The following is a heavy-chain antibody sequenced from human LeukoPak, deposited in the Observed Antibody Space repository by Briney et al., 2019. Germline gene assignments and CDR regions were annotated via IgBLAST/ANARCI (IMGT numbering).Heavy chain of an antibody. Sequence: KTSETLSLTCTVSGGSISSGDYYWSWIRQPPGKGLEWIGYIDYSGSTYYNQSLKSRVTISVDTSKNQFSLKLSSVTAADTAVYYCARDYGDYQRGGSWFDPWGQGTLVTVSS. D-gene: IGHD4-17*01. CDR1: GGSISSGDYY. J-gene: IGHJ5*02. CDR2: IDYSGST. CDR3: ARDYGDYQRGGSWFDP. V-gene: IGHV4-30-4*08.